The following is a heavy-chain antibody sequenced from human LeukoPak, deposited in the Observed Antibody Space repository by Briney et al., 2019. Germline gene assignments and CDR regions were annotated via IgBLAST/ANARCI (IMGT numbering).Heavy chain of an antibody. D-gene: IGHD3-10*01. J-gene: IGHJ4*02. V-gene: IGHV4-61*01. CDR3: ARDEYYYGSGSYSGFDY. CDR2: IYYSGST. CDR1: GYSISSGYY. Sequence: SETLSLTCTVSGYSISSGYYWSWIRQPPGKGLEWIGYIYYSGSTNYNPSLKSRVTISVDTSKNQFSLKLSSVTAADTAVYYCARDEYYYGSGSYSGFDYWGQGTLVTVSS.